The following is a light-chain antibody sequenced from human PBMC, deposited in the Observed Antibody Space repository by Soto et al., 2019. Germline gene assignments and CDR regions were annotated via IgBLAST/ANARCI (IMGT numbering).Light chain of an antibody. V-gene: IGKV3-11*01. Sequence: LTKLPPPLPQPTGERATLSSRPSLSVSVCWVWYQQKPGQAPSRLISYASNTAPGSPAWCSGGGGGADVSLTIISREPDDFSVCYYCQRYYSSPITFGQGTRLEIK. CDR3: CQRYYSSPIT. CDR1: LSVSVC. J-gene: IGKJ5*01. CDR2: YAS.